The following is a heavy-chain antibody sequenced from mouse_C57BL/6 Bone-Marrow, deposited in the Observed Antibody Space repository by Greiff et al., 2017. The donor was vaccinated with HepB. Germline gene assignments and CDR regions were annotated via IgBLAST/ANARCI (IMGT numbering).Heavy chain of an antibody. CDR3: ARQGNYGSTHYYAMDY. V-gene: IGHV2-6-1*01. CDR1: GFSLTSYG. Sequence: VQLQQSGPGLVAPSQSLSITCTVSGFSLTSYGVHWVRQPPGKGLEWLVVIWSDGSTTYNSALKSRLSISKDNSKSQVFLKMNSLQTDDTAMYYCARQGNYGSTHYYAMDYWGQGTSVTVSS. J-gene: IGHJ4*01. D-gene: IGHD1-1*01. CDR2: IWSDGST.